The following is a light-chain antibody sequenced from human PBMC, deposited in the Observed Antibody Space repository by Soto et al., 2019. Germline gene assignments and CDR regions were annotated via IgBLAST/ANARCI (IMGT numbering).Light chain of an antibody. CDR3: GSYGGSYTLI. Sequence: QSALTQPRSVSGAPGQSATISCTGTISDVGGYNYVSWYQQHPGKAPKRMIYAVSERPSGVPDRFSGSQSGNTDSLTISGHKGVGETDYYCGSYGGSYTLIFGGGTKLTVL. V-gene: IGLV2-11*01. J-gene: IGLJ2*01. CDR2: AVS. CDR1: ISDVGGYNY.